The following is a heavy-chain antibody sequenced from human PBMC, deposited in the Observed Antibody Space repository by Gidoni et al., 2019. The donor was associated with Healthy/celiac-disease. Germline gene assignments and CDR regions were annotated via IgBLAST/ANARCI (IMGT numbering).Heavy chain of an antibody. CDR1: GFTFSRYS. Sequence: EVQLVESGGGLVKPGGSLRLSCAASGFTFSRYSMNWVRQAPGKGLEWVSSISSSSSYIYYADSVKGRFTISRDNAKNSLYLQMNSLRAEDTAVYYCARDGSGYLQGGDIVVVVAAMSYFDYWGQGTLVTVSS. D-gene: IGHD2-15*01. V-gene: IGHV3-21*01. J-gene: IGHJ4*02. CDR2: ISSSSSYI. CDR3: ARDGSGYLQGGDIVVVVAAMSYFDY.